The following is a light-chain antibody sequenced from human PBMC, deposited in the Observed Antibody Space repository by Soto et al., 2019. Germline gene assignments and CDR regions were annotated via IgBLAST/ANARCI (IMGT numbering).Light chain of an antibody. CDR3: QQYDSPIWT. J-gene: IGKJ1*01. V-gene: IGKV3-20*01. CDR1: QSVGSSY. CDR2: STS. Sequence: NVLTQSPGTLSLSPGERATLSCRASQSVGSSYLAWYQQKPGQAPRVLIYSTSSRATGIPDRFSGSGSGTDFTLTVSRLEPEDFAVYYCQQYDSPIWTFGQGTKVEIK.